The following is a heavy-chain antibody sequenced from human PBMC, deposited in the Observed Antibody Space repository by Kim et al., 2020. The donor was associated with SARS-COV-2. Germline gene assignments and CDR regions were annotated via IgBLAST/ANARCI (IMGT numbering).Heavy chain of an antibody. V-gene: IGHV1-3*04. CDR2: INTGNDNT. CDR3: ARDRDYGALDI. D-gene: IGHD2-21*01. CDR1: GYTFSNYA. J-gene: IGHJ3*02. Sequence: ASVKVSCKASGYTFSNYAIHWVRQAPGQRLEWMGWINTGNDNTRYSQSFQGRVTFTRDTSASTAYMELSSLTSEDTAVYYCARDRDYGALDIWGQGTKVTVSS.